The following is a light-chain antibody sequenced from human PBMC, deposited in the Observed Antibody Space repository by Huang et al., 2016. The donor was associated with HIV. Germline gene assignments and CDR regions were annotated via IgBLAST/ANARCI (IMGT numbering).Light chain of an antibody. J-gene: IGKJ1*01. Sequence: DIVLTQSPNSLALSLGERAAINCTSSQNFFYSSNTKNYLSWYQVKPGQPPKLLIYWASTRESGVPDRCSGGGSGTEFTLTISNLQAEDVAVYYCHQYYNTPQTFGQGTKV. V-gene: IGKV4-1*01. CDR1: QNFFYSSNTKNY. CDR2: WAS. CDR3: HQYYNTPQT.